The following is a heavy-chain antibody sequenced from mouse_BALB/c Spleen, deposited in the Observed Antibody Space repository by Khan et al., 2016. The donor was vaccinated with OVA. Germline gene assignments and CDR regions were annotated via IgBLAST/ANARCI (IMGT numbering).Heavy chain of an antibody. CDR3: AREAYRYDEYYFDY. CDR1: GFNFSTYA. Sequence: EVQLVETGGDSVKPGGSLKLSCAVSGFNFSTYAMSWGRQTPEKRLEWVASISSGGSTYYPDSVKGRFTIPRDNARNIVYLQMTSLRSEDMAMYYCAREAYRYDEYYFDYWGQGTTLTVSS. J-gene: IGHJ2*01. CDR2: ISSGGST. V-gene: IGHV5-6-5*01. D-gene: IGHD2-14*01.